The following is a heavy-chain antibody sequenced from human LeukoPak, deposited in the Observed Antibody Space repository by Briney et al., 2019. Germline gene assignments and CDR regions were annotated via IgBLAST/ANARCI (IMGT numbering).Heavy chain of an antibody. CDR1: GFSLSTSGMG. CDR2: IDWYDDK. J-gene: IGHJ4*02. Sequence: SGPALVHPTQPLTLTYTFSGFSLSTSGMGVSWIRQPPGKALEWLARIDWYDDKFYSTSLKTRLTISKDTSKNQVVLTMTNMDPVDTATYYCARFHRYLGVSLDYWARGTLVTVSS. CDR3: ARFHRYLGVSLDY. V-gene: IGHV2-70*04. D-gene: IGHD3-16*01.